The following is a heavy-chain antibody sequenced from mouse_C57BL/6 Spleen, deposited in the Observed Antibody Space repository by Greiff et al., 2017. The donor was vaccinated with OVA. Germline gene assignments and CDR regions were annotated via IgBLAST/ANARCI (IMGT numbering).Heavy chain of an antibody. D-gene: IGHD1-1*02. Sequence: QVQLQQPGAELVMPGASVKLSCKASGYTFTSYWMHWVKQRPGQGLEWIGEIDPSDSYTNYNQKFKGKSTLTVDKSSSTAYMQLSSLTSEDSAVYYCAILSHYFDYWGQGTTLTVSS. CDR3: AILSHYFDY. J-gene: IGHJ2*01. CDR1: GYTFTSYW. CDR2: IDPSDSYT. V-gene: IGHV1-69*01.